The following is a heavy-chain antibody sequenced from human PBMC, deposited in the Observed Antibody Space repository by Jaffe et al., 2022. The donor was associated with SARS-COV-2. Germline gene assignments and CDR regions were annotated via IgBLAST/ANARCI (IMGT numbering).Heavy chain of an antibody. V-gene: IGHV1-2*02. J-gene: IGHJ6*02. CDR2: INPNSGGT. CDR1: GYTFTGYY. Sequence: QVQLVQSGAEVKKPGASVKVSCKASGYTFTGYYMHWVRQAPGQGLEWMGWINPNSGGTNYAQKFQGRVTMTRDTSISTAYMELSRLRSDDTAVYYCARDFRRHYYYYGMDVWGQGTTVTVSS. CDR3: ARDFRRHYYYYGMDV.